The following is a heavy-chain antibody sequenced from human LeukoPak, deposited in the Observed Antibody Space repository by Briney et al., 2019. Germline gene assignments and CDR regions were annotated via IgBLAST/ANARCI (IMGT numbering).Heavy chain of an antibody. CDR2: IYYSGST. Sequence: SETLSLICTVSGGSISSYYWSWIRQPPGKGLEWIGYIYYSGSTNYNPSLKSRVTISVATSKSQFSLKLSSVTAADTAVYYCARNLGYCSGGSCYRSNWFDPWGQGTLVTVSS. V-gene: IGHV4-59*01. D-gene: IGHD2-15*01. CDR1: GGSISSYY. CDR3: ARNLGYCSGGSCYRSNWFDP. J-gene: IGHJ5*02.